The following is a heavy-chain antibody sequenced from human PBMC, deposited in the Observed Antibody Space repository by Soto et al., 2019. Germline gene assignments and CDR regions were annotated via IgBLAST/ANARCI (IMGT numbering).Heavy chain of an antibody. CDR2: IYYSGST. D-gene: IGHD3-10*01. V-gene: IGHV4-30-4*01. J-gene: IGHJ4*02. CDR3: ARVGGVVRGVFDY. CDR1: GGSLRSGDYY. Sequence: TLYLTCTVSGGSLRSGDYYWSWIRYPPGKGLEWIGYIYYSGSTYYNPSLKSRVTISVDTSKNQFSLKLSSVTAADTAVYYCARVGGVVRGVFDYWGQGTLVTVSS.